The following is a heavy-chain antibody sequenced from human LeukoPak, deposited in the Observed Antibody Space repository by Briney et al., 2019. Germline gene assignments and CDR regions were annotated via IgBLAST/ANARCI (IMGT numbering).Heavy chain of an antibody. CDR2: ISSSSGAI. CDR1: GFSFSNYD. J-gene: IGHJ4*02. D-gene: IGHD3-9*01. Sequence: GGSLRLSCIASGFSFSNYDMNWVRQTPGKGLEWVSYISSSSGAIHYADSVEGRFTISRDNAKNSVFLQMNSLRAEDTAVYYCAKGAGSILRYFDWLLLNWGQGTLVTVSS. CDR3: AKGAGSILRYFDWLLLN. V-gene: IGHV3-48*01.